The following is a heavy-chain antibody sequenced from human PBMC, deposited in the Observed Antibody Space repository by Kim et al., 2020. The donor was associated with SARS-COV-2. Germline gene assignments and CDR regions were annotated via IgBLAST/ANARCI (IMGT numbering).Heavy chain of an antibody. J-gene: IGHJ5*02. D-gene: IGHD3-16*01. CDR3: AGGKEDPS. V-gene: IGHV1-2*02. Sequence: ASVKVSCKASGYTFTAYYIHWVRQAPGQGPEWMGWVNPNSGDTNYAQKFQGRVTMTRDTSISAAYMELTSLRSDDTAVYYCAGGKEDPSWGQGTPVTVSS. CDR2: VNPNSGDT. CDR1: GYTFTAYY.